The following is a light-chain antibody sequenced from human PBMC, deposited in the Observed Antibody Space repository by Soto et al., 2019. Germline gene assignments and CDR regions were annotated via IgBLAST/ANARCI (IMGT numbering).Light chain of an antibody. CDR3: QQYNNWPFS. J-gene: IGKJ5*01. V-gene: IGKV3-15*01. Sequence: EIVMTQSPASLSVSTGERVTLYCRAGQGVTTNFAWYQQKSGQSPRLLIYDVSTRATGVPARFSGTGSETDFTLTISGLQSEDSAVYFCQQYNNWPFSFGQGTRLEIK. CDR2: DVS. CDR1: QGVTTN.